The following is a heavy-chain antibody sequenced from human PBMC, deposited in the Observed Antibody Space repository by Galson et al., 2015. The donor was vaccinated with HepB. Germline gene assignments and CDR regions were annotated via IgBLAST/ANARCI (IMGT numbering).Heavy chain of an antibody. D-gene: IGHD6-13*01. Sequence: CAISGDSVSSNSAAWNWVRQSPSRGLEWLGRTYYRSKWYNDYAVSVKSRITINPDTSKNQFSLQLNSVTPEDTAVYYCARDLRGAKLQQLKLGYYYYMDVWGQGTTVTVSS. J-gene: IGHJ6*03. CDR2: TYYRSKWYN. CDR1: GDSVSSNSAA. V-gene: IGHV6-1*01. CDR3: ARDLRGAKLQQLKLGYYYYMDV.